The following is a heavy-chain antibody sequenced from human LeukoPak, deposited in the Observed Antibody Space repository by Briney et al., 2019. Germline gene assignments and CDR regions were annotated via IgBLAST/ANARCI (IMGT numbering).Heavy chain of an antibody. V-gene: IGHV1-69*13. J-gene: IGHJ6*02. CDR3: ARKGNYDSSGYYYPLTYYYYGMDV. Sequence: SVKVSCKASGGTFSSYAISWVRQAPGQGLEWMGGIIPIFGTANYAQKFQGRVTITADESTSTAYMELSSLRSEDTAVYYCARKGNYDSSGYYYPLTYYYYGMDVWGQGTTVTVSS. D-gene: IGHD3-22*01. CDR2: IIPIFGTA. CDR1: GGTFSSYA.